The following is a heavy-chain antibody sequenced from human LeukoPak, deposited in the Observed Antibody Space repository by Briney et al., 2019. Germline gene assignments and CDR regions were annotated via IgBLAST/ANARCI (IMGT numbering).Heavy chain of an antibody. J-gene: IGHJ3*02. CDR1: GFTFGSYS. Sequence: GGSLRLSCAASGFTFGSYSMTWVRQAPGKGLEWVSSISSSSSSYIYYADSVKGRFTISRDNAKNSLYLQMNSLRAEDTAVYYCARDRHYDFWSGPRSTDAFDIWGQGTMVTVSS. CDR2: ISSSSSSYI. D-gene: IGHD3-3*01. V-gene: IGHV3-21*01. CDR3: ARDRHYDFWSGPRSTDAFDI.